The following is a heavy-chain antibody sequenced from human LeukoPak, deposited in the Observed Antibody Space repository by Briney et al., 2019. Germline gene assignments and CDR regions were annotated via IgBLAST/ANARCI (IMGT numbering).Heavy chain of an antibody. CDR2: INSDGSST. CDR3: VREGFFDY. J-gene: IGHJ4*02. Sequence: GGSLRLSCAASGFNFVDYAMHWVRQAPGKGLVWVSRINSDGSSTSYADSVKGRFTISRDNAKNTLYLQMNSLRAEDTAVYYCVREGFFDYWGQGTLVTVSS. V-gene: IGHV3-74*01. CDR1: GFNFVDYA.